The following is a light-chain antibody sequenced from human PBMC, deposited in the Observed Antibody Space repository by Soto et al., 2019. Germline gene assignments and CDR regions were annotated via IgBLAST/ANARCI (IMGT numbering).Light chain of an antibody. CDR3: QQYGSSPFT. CDR2: GAS. J-gene: IGKJ3*01. CDR1: QSVSSSY. Sequence: TQSPSTLSVSPGERARLSCRASQSVSSSYLAWYQQKPGQAPRLLIYGASSRATGIPDRFSGSGSGTDFTLTISRLEPEDFAVYYCQQYGSSPFTFGPGTKVDTK. V-gene: IGKV3-20*01.